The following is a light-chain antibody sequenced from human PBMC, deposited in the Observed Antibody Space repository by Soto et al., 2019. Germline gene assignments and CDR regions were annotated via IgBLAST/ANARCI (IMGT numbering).Light chain of an antibody. J-gene: IGKJ5*01. CDR2: GAS. V-gene: IGKV1-27*01. CDR3: QKYSSVIT. Sequence: DIQMTQSPSSLSASVGDRVTITCRASQGISSFVAWYQQKPGKVPRLLISGASTLQSGVPSRFSGSGSGTAFTLTITSLQPEDVATYYCQKYSSVITFGQGTRLEIK. CDR1: QGISSF.